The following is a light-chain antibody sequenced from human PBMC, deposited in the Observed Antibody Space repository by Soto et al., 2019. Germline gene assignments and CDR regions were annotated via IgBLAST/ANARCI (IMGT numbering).Light chain of an antibody. CDR2: DAS. Sequence: DIMLTQSPGTQSLSQGERAALSSSARQSLSSSYLAWYQQKPGQAPRLLIYDASNRATGIPARFSGSGSGTDFTLTISSLEPEDFAVYYCQQRSKWPVTFGQGTRLEIK. J-gene: IGKJ5*01. CDR3: QQRSKWPVT. CDR1: QSLSSSY. V-gene: IGKV3D-20*02.